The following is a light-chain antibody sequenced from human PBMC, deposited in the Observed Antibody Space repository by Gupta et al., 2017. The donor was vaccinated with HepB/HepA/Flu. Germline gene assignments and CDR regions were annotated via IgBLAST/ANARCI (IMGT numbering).Light chain of an antibody. V-gene: IGKV2-28*01. CDR1: RNLLLSNGYDY. CDR3: RQALQTPYT. CDR2: LGS. Sequence: DSAMTQSHLSLPFTSGEPASISCRSNRNLLLSNGYDYLDWYLQKPGHAPQLLIYLGSNRDSGVPDRFSGSGSGTDFTLKISRVETEDVGVYYCRQALQTPYTFGQGTKLEIK. J-gene: IGKJ2*01.